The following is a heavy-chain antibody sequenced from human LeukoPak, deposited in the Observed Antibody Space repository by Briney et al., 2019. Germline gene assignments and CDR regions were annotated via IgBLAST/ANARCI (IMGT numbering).Heavy chain of an antibody. CDR3: ARDRSWAASGPMSAFDI. Sequence: SETLSFTCTGTGGSISSYYWSWIRQPAGKGLEWIGHTYTSGRTNYNPYLKSRVTMSVNTCKNQSSLKLSPVTAANRAVYYCARDRSWAASGPMSAFDIWGQGTMVTVSS. CDR2: TYTSGRT. CDR1: GGSISSYY. V-gene: IGHV4-4*07. J-gene: IGHJ3*02. D-gene: IGHD3-10*01.